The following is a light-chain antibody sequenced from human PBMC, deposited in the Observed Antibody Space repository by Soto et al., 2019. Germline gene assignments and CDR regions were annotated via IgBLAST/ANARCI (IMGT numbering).Light chain of an antibody. V-gene: IGLV2-14*01. Sequence: QSVLTQPASVSGSPGQSITISCTGTSSDVGNYIFVSWYRQHPGKAPKLMIYDINNRPSGVYNRFSGSKSGNTASLTISGLQAEDEADYYCVSYTTSASYVFGTGTKVTVL. CDR1: SSDVGNYIF. CDR3: VSYTTSASYV. J-gene: IGLJ1*01. CDR2: DIN.